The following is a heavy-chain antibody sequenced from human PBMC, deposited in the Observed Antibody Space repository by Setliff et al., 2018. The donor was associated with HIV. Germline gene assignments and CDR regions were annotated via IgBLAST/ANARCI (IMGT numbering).Heavy chain of an antibody. J-gene: IGHJ3*02. CDR2: VLYNGGT. CDR1: GGSFSGNH. D-gene: IGHD1-1*01. CDR3: RVWILRDTSDI. V-gene: IGHV4-34*12. Sequence: PSETLSLTCTIYGGSFSGNHWGWIRQSPGNGLEWIGEVLYNGGTRYNPSLENRVSMSVDTSKNQFSLKLLSVTAADTAVYYCRVWILRDTSDIWGQGTVVTVSS.